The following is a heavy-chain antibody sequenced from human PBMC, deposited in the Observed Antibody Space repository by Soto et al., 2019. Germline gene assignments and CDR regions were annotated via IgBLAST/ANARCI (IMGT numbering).Heavy chain of an antibody. J-gene: IGHJ4*02. D-gene: IGHD5-18*01. V-gene: IGHV3-23*01. CDR3: AKRAMANVYYFDY. CDR2: ISGSGGST. CDR1: GFTFSSYA. Sequence: LRLSCAASGFTFSSYAMSWVRQAPGKGLEWVSAISGSGGSTYYADSVKGRFTISRDNSKSTLYLQMNSLRAEDTAVYYCAKRAMANVYYFDYWGQGTLVTVSS.